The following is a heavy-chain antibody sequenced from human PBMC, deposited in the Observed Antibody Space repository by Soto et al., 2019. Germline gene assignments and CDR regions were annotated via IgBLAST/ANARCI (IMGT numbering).Heavy chain of an antibody. CDR1: GGSISSGGYY. CDR2: INYSGST. CDR3: AIRLGYTYGYSLDF. J-gene: IGHJ4*02. V-gene: IGHV4-31*03. D-gene: IGHD5-18*01. Sequence: SETLSLTCTVSGGSISSGGYYWSWIRQHPGKGLEWIGYINYSGSTYYNPSLRSRVNISVDTSKNQFSLKVSSVTAADTAVYYCAIRLGYTYGYSLDFSGQGTLVTLCS.